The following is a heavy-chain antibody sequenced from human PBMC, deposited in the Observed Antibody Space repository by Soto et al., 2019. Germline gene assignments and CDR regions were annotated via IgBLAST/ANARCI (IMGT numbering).Heavy chain of an antibody. CDR2: ISSSSSYI. V-gene: IGHV3-21*01. D-gene: IGHD5-12*01. J-gene: IGHJ3*02. Sequence: GGSLRLSCAASGFTFSSYSMNWVRQAPGKGLEWVSSISSSSSYIYYADSVKGRFTISRDNAKNSLYLQMNSLRAEDTAVYYCARERSGYDFGAFDIWGQGTMVTVSS. CDR3: ARERSGYDFGAFDI. CDR1: GFTFSSYS.